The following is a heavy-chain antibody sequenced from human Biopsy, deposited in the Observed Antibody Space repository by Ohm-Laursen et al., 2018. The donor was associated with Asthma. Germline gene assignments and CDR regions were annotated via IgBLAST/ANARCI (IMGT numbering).Heavy chain of an antibody. D-gene: IGHD1-1*01. Sequence: SDTLSLTCTVSGDSISSNSWWTWVRQSPGRGLEWIGEIYYSGSTNYHPSLKCRATISVAKSKNQFSLRLKSVTAGDTAVYYCARAIGTGDWYFDVWGRGTLVTVSS. CDR1: GDSISSNSW. CDR3: ARAIGTGDWYFDV. V-gene: IGHV4-4*02. J-gene: IGHJ2*01. CDR2: IYYSGST.